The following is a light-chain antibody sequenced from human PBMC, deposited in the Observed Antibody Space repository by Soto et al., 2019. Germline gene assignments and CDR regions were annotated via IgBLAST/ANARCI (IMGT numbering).Light chain of an antibody. CDR3: QHYKERPLT. CDR1: QSIRTN. CDR2: GAS. V-gene: IGKV3-15*01. Sequence: EIVMTQSPATLSVSPGERATLSCRASQSIRTNLAWYQQKPGQAPRLLIFGASTRAIAIPARFSGSGSGTEFTLTIRSLQSEDFAVYYCQHYKERPLTFGGGTKVQIK. J-gene: IGKJ4*01.